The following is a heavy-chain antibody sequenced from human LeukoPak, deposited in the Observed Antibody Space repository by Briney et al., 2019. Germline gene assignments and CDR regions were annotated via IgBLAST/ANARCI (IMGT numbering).Heavy chain of an antibody. CDR1: GFTFSSYA. CDR3: ARDRGYYYMDV. Sequence: GGSLRLSCAASGFTFSSYAMHGVRHPPGKGLEGVAVISYDESNKYYADSVNGRFTISRDKSNNTLYLQMTSLRAEATAVYYCARDRGYYYMDVWGKGTTVTVSS. D-gene: IGHD3-10*01. V-gene: IGHV3-30*14. J-gene: IGHJ6*03. CDR2: ISYDESNK.